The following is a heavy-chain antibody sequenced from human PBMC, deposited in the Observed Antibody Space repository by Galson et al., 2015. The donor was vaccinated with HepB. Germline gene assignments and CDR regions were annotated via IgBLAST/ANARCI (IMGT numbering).Heavy chain of an antibody. D-gene: IGHD3-10*01. CDR1: GGSFGGYY. J-gene: IGHJ4*02. Sequence: TLSLTCTVYGGSFGGYYWTWIRQPPGKGLEWIGEINRSGSASYHPSLKSRVTMSVDTSKNHFSLKLSSVTAADTAVYYCAIYYDFGSGSYYNAYWGQGSLVSVSS. CDR3: AIYYDFGSGSYYNAY. V-gene: IGHV4-34*01. CDR2: INRSGSA.